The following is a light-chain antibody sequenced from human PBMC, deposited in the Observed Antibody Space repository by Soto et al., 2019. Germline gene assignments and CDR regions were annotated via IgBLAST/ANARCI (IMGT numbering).Light chain of an antibody. CDR2: EVS. CDR1: RSDVGSHNL. Sequence: QSALTQPASVSGSPGQSITVSCTGTRSDVGSHNLGSWYQQRPGQPPKLMIYEVSKRPLGVSARVSASKSGNTASLTISGLQAEDEADYYCCSYGGSRAVFGGGTQLTVL. V-gene: IGLV2-23*02. J-gene: IGLJ7*01. CDR3: CSYGGSRAV.